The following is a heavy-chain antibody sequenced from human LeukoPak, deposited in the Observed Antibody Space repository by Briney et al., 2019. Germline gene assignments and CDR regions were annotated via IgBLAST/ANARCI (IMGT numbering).Heavy chain of an antibody. CDR3: ATSPPYDYIWGSYRSVFDY. Sequence: PGGSLRLSCAASGFSFSTYAMGWVRQAPGKGLEWVSAISGSGGSTYYADSVKGRFTISRDNSKNTLYLQMNSLRAEDTAVYYCATSPPYDYIWGSYRSVFDYWGQGTLVTVSS. D-gene: IGHD3-16*02. CDR2: ISGSGGST. V-gene: IGHV3-23*01. CDR1: GFSFSTYA. J-gene: IGHJ4*02.